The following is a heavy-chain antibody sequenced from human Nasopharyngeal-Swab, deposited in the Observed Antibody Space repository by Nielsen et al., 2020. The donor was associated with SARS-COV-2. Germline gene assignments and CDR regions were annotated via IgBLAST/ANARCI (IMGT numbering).Heavy chain of an antibody. Sequence: RHSCPSSGFPLSGYALTWSRQPPGKGRGWVSAISGSGGSTYYADSVKGRFTISRDNSKTTLYLQMNSLRAEDTAVYYCAKDLPKQQLAQYYYYGMDVWGQGTTVTVSS. CDR3: AKDLPKQQLAQYYYYGMDV. V-gene: IGHV3-23*01. CDR2: ISGSGGST. D-gene: IGHD6-13*01. CDR1: GFPLSGYA. J-gene: IGHJ6*02.